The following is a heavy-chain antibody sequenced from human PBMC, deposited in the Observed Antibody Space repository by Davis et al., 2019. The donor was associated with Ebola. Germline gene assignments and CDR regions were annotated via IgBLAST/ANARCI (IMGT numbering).Heavy chain of an antibody. CDR2: LSGSGRST. CDR3: TTPGGQDSGYDVFDI. J-gene: IGHJ3*02. V-gene: IGHV3-23*01. Sequence: GGSLRLSCAASGFRFSSYAMSWVRQAPGKGLEWVSALSGSGRSTSYADSVKGRFTISRDNSKTTLYLHMNSLRAEDTALYYCTTPGGQDSGYDVFDIWGQGTMVTVSS. D-gene: IGHD5-12*01. CDR1: GFRFSSYA.